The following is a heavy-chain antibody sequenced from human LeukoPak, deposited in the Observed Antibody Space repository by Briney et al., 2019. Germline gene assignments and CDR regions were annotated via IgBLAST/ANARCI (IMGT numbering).Heavy chain of an antibody. V-gene: IGHV4-34*09. J-gene: IGHJ6*02. CDR3: ARDRYDSYPMDV. D-gene: IGHD3-3*01. CDR1: GGSFSAYY. Sequence: SETLSLTCAVYGGSFSAYYWSWIRQPPGKGLEWIGYAHNSGSTYYNPSLKSRISISVDTSKNQFSLKLSSVTAADTAVYYCARDRYDSYPMDVWGQGTTVTVSS. CDR2: AHNSGST.